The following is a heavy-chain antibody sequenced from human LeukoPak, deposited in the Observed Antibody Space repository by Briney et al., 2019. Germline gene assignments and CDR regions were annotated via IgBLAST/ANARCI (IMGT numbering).Heavy chain of an antibody. V-gene: IGHV4-39*07. J-gene: IGHJ4*02. CDR2: IYYSGST. D-gene: IGHD3-16*01. Sequence: PSETLSLTCTVSGGSISSSSYYWGWIRQPPGKGLEWIGSIYYSGSTYYNPSLKSRVTISVDTSKNQFSLKLSSVTAADTAVYYCARDSLGDADLYFDYWGQGTLVTVSS. CDR1: GGSISSSSYY. CDR3: ARDSLGDADLYFDY.